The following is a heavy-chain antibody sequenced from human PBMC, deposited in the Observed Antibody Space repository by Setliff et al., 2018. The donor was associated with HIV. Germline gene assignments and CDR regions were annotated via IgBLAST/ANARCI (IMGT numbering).Heavy chain of an antibody. CDR3: ARVCRSIAVGVDAFDI. CDR1: GFTFSSYE. Sequence: PGGSLRLSCAASGFTFSSYEMNWVRQAAGKGLEWVSYISSSGSTIYYADSVKGRFTISRDNAKNSLYLQMNSLRAEDTAVYYCARVCRSIAVGVDAFDIWGQGTMVTVSS. J-gene: IGHJ3*02. V-gene: IGHV3-48*03. CDR2: ISSSGSTI. D-gene: IGHD6-19*01.